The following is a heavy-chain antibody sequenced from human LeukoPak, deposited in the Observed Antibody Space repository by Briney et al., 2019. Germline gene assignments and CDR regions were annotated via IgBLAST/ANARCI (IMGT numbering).Heavy chain of an antibody. CDR2: FDPEDGET. D-gene: IGHD3-10*01. CDR3: ATVWFGEAYFDY. J-gene: IGHJ4*02. CDR1: GYTLTELS. V-gene: IGHV1-24*01. Sequence: APVKVSCKVSGYTLTELSMHWVRQAPGKGLEWMGGFDPEDGETIYAQKFQGRVTKTEDTSTDTAYMELSSLRSEDTAVYYCATVWFGEAYFDYWGQGTLVTVSS.